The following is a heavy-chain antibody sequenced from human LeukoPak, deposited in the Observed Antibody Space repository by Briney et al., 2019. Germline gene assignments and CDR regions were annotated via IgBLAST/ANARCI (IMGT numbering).Heavy chain of an antibody. J-gene: IGHJ4*02. V-gene: IGHV1-2*06. Sequence: ASVKVSCKASGYTFTGYYKHWVRQAPGQGLEWMGRINPNSGGTNYAQKFQGRVTMTRDTSISTAYMELSRLRSDDTAVYYCARADLDGPLQQLVPFDYWGQGTLVTVSS. D-gene: IGHD6-13*01. CDR3: ARADLDGPLQQLVPFDY. CDR1: GYTFTGYY. CDR2: INPNSGGT.